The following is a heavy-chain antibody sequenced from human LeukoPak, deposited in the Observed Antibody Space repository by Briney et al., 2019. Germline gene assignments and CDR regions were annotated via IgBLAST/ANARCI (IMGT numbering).Heavy chain of an antibody. D-gene: IGHD2-2*01. Sequence: GGSLRLSCTASGFTFGDYAMSWVRQAPGKGLEWVGFIRSKASGGTTEYAASVKGRFTISRDDSKSIAYLQMNGLKTEDTAVYYCTRVTCSSTSCYLYYYGMDVWGQGTTVTVSS. CDR3: TRVTCSSTSCYLYYYGMDV. V-gene: IGHV3-49*04. CDR1: GFTFGDYA. J-gene: IGHJ6*01. CDR2: IRSKASGGTT.